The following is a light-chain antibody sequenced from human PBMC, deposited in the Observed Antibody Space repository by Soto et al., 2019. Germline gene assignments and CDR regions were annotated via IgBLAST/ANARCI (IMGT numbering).Light chain of an antibody. CDR3: QKYDDVPH. V-gene: IGKV1-33*01. CDR2: DAS. Sequence: DIQMTQSPSSLSASVGDTVTITCQASQDITNHLNWYQQKTGKAPNLLIYDASHLETGVPSRFSGSGAGTYFTLTISSLQPEDIATYYCQKYDDVPHFGPGTKVDF. CDR1: QDITNH. J-gene: IGKJ3*01.